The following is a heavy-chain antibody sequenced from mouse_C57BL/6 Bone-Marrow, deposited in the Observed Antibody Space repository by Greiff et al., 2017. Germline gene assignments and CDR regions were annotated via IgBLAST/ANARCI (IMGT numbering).Heavy chain of an antibody. Sequence: VQLKESGGGLVKPGGSLKLSCAASGFTFSDYGMHWVRPAPEKGLEWVAYISSGSSTIYYADTVKGRFTISRDNAKNTLFLQMTSLRSEDTAMYYCARGYYSNYGGYAMDYWGQGTSVTVSS. D-gene: IGHD2-5*01. J-gene: IGHJ4*01. CDR3: ARGYYSNYGGYAMDY. CDR2: ISSGSSTI. CDR1: GFTFSDYG. V-gene: IGHV5-17*01.